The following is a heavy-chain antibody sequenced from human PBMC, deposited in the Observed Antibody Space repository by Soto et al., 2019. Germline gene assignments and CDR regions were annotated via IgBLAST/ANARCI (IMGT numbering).Heavy chain of an antibody. CDR2: MSYDGTTK. J-gene: IGHJ4*02. CDR1: GFIFSNYV. D-gene: IGHD3-10*01. Sequence: QVQLVESGGGVVQPGRSLRLSCAASGFIFSNYVMYWVRQAPGKGLEWVAFMSYDGTTKYYADSVKGRFTISRDNSKTPLYLQMNSLRPEDTCVYYCAREVLWSRYFDYWGQGTRVTVSS. V-gene: IGHV3-30-3*01. CDR3: AREVLWSRYFDY.